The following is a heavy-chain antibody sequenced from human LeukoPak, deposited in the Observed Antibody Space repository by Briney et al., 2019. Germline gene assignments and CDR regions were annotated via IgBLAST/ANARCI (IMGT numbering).Heavy chain of an antibody. CDR2: INPNIGGT. Sequence: GSVKVSCKASGYTFTGYYMHWVRQAPGQGLEWMGWINPNIGGTNYAQKFQGRVTMTRDTSISTAYMELSRLRSDDTAVYYCARGIDSSSWSLAYYYYMDVWGKGTTVTVSS. CDR3: ARGIDSSSWSLAYYYYMDV. CDR1: GYTFTGYY. J-gene: IGHJ6*03. D-gene: IGHD6-13*01. V-gene: IGHV1-2*02.